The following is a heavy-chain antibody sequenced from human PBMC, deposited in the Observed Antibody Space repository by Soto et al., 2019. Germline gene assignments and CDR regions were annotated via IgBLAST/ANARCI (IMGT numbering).Heavy chain of an antibody. D-gene: IGHD2-2*01. J-gene: IGHJ6*02. Sequence: SVKVSCKASGGTFSSYAISWVRQAPGQGLEWMGGIIPIFGTANYAQKFQGRVTITADESTSTAYMELSSLRSEDTAAYYCASAVSAAMTYYYGMDVWGQGTTVTVSS. V-gene: IGHV1-69*13. CDR2: IIPIFGTA. CDR3: ASAVSAAMTYYYGMDV. CDR1: GGTFSSYA.